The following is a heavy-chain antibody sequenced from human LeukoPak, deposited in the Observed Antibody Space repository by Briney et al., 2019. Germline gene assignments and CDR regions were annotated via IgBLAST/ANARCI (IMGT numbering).Heavy chain of an antibody. D-gene: IGHD5-24*01. J-gene: IGHJ4*02. CDR2: VSTILRIT. CDR3: ASELPRDAYPAGY. CDR1: GGTFSSYA. V-gene: IGHV1-69*04. Sequence: GSSVKVSCKPSGGTFSSYAIDWVRQASGQGLEWVGRVSTILRITNYAQKFQGRLTITADKSTSAAYMELSSLRSEDTAVYYCASELPRDAYPAGYWGQGTLVTVSS.